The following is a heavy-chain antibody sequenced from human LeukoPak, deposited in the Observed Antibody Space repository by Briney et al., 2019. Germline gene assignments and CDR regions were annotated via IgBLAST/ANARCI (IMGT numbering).Heavy chain of an antibody. CDR3: TTSLWGDTSGYDY. CDR2: IKSKSDGGTT. CDR1: GATFSNAW. Sequence: PGGSLRLSCAASGATFSNAWMSWVRQAPGKGLEWVGRIKSKSDGGTTDYAAPVRARFTISRDDSKNTLYLQMNSLKTEDTAVYYCTTSLWGDTSGYDYWGQGTLVTVSS. V-gene: IGHV3-15*01. D-gene: IGHD3-22*01. J-gene: IGHJ4*02.